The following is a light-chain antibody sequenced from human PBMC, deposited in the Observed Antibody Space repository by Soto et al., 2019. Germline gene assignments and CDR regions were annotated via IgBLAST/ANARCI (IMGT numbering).Light chain of an antibody. CDR2: NVS. V-gene: IGLV2-14*01. J-gene: IGLJ2*01. Sequence: QSVLTQPASVSGSPGQSITISCTGTSSDVGGYNHISWYQQHPGKVPQLLIYNVSHRPSGVSNRFSGSKSGNTASLTISGLQAEDEADYQCSSYTTGSPYVVFGGGTKLTVL. CDR3: SSYTTGSPYVV. CDR1: SSDVGGYNH.